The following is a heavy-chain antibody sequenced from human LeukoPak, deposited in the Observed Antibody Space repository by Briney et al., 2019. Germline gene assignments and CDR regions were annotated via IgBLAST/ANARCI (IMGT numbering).Heavy chain of an antibody. J-gene: IGHJ4*02. Sequence: GGSLRLSCAASGFTFSSYGMHWVRQAPSKGLEWVAVISYDGSNKYYADSVKGRFTISRDNSKNTLYLQMNSLRAEDTAVYYCATYYYDSSGSPFDYWGQGTLVTVSS. CDR2: ISYDGSNK. V-gene: IGHV3-30*03. CDR1: GFTFSSYG. D-gene: IGHD3-22*01. CDR3: ATYYYDSSGSPFDY.